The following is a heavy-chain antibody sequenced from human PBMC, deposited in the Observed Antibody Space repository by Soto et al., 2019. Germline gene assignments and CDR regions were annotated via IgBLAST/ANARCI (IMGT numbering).Heavy chain of an antibody. Sequence: GGSLRLSCAASGFTFSSYGMHWVRQAPGKGLEWVAVISYDGSNKYYADSVKGRFTISRDNSKNTLYLQMNSLRAEDTAVYYCHGWELSLRDFDYWGQGTLVTVSS. J-gene: IGHJ4*02. D-gene: IGHD1-26*01. CDR3: HGWELSLRDFDY. CDR1: GFTFSSYG. V-gene: IGHV3-30*03. CDR2: ISYDGSNK.